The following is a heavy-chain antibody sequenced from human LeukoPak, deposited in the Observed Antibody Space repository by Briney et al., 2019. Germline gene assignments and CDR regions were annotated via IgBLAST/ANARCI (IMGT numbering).Heavy chain of an antibody. CDR1: GYSISSDYY. CDR3: ARGRPVRCSGGICSPGYFDY. Sequence: SETLSLTCGASGYSISSDYYWGWIRQPPGKGLEWIGSFHYSGSTYYNPSLKSRVTISVDPSKNQFSLKLSSVNAADTAVYYCARGRPVRCSGGICSPGYFDYWGQGTLVTVSS. V-gene: IGHV4-38-2*01. CDR2: FHYSGST. J-gene: IGHJ4*02. D-gene: IGHD2-15*01.